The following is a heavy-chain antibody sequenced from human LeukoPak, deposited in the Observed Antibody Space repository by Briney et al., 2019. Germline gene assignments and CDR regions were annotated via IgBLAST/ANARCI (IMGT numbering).Heavy chain of an antibody. V-gene: IGHV1-2*02. Sequence: ASVKVSCKASGYTFTGYYMHWVRQAPGQGLEWMGWINPNSGGTNYAQKFQGRVTMTRDTSISTAYMELSRLRSDDTAVYYCARTSYGDYVTDYWGQGTLVAVSS. J-gene: IGHJ4*02. D-gene: IGHD4-17*01. CDR2: INPNSGGT. CDR1: GYTFTGYY. CDR3: ARTSYGDYVTDY.